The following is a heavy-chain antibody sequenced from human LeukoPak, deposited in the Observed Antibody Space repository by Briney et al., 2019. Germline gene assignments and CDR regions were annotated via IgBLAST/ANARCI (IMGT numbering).Heavy chain of an antibody. J-gene: IGHJ4*02. Sequence: LGRETSITSSRSYIYYADSVKGRFTISRDNSKNSLYLQMNSLKAEATAVYYCAKAVYYSGHLFDYCGQGSLVTVSS. V-gene: IGHV3-21*01. CDR2: ITSSRSYI. D-gene: IGHD2-21*01. CDR3: AKAVYYSGHLFDY.